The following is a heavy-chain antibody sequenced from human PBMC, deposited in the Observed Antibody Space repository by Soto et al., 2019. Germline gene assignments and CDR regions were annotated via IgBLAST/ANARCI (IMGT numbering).Heavy chain of an antibody. CDR1: GYTLTSYY. CDR3: AREHGVDSRIYYYYGMDV. D-gene: IGHD2-15*01. CDR2: INPSGGST. Sequence: ASLKVACKASGYTLTSYYMHWVRQAPGQGLEWMGIINPSGGSTSYAQKFQGRVTMTRDTSTSTVYMELSSLRSEDTAVYYCAREHGVDSRIYYYYGMDVWGQGTTVTVSS. J-gene: IGHJ6*02. V-gene: IGHV1-46*01.